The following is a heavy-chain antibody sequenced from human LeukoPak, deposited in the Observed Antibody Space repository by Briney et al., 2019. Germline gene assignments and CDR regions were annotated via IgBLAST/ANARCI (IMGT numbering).Heavy chain of an antibody. CDR3: PRGCFSSPSCYDDY. D-gene: IGHD2-2*01. CDR1: GYTFTSYG. Sequence: GASVKVSSKASGYTFTSYGISWVRQAPGQGLEWMGWISAYNGNTNYAQKLQGRVTMTTDTSTSTAYMELRSLRSDDTAVYYCPRGCFSSPSCYDDYWGQGTLVTVSS. J-gene: IGHJ4*02. CDR2: ISAYNGNT. V-gene: IGHV1-18*01.